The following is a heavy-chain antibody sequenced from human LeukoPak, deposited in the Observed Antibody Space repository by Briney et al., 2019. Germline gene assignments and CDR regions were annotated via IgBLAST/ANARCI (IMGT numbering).Heavy chain of an antibody. V-gene: IGHV4-61*02. CDR1: GVSISSGSYY. D-gene: IGHD1-1*01. J-gene: IGHJ3*02. CDR3: ASTPTRNAFDI. CDR2: IYTSGST. Sequence: SETLSLTCTVSGVSISSGSYYWSWLRQPAGKGLEWIGRIYTSGSTNYNPSLKSRVTISVDTSKNQFSLKLSSVTAADTAVYYCASTPTRNAFDIWGQGTMVTVSS.